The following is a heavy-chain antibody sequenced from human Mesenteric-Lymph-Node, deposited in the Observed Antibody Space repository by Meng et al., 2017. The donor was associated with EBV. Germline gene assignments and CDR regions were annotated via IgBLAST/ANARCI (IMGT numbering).Heavy chain of an antibody. J-gene: IGHJ5*02. CDR3: AHRRQSSGWSTLYNWFDP. CDR2: IYWDDDK. Sequence: HIPLNASCPTSRHSTKPLVLTRTFPGFSPTAMGRGVGWFRQPPGKALEWLALIYWDDDKRYSPSLKSRLTITKDTSKNHVVLTMINMDPVDTATYFCAHRRQSSGWSTLYNWFDPWGQGTLVTVSS. CDR1: GFSPTAMGRG. D-gene: IGHD6-19*01. V-gene: IGHV2-5*02.